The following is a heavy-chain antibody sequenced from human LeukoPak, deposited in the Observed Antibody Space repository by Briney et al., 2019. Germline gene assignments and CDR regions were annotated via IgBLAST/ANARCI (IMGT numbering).Heavy chain of an antibody. D-gene: IGHD2-21*01. CDR1: GYTFTGYY. J-gene: IGHJ3*02. Sequence: ASVKVSCKASGYTFTGYYIHWVRQAPGQGLEWMGWISPNSGGTNYEQKFQGRVTMTRDTSISTAYMELSRLRPDDTAVYYCARLSYCGGDCYYQGGAFDIWGQRTMVTVSS. CDR2: ISPNSGGT. CDR3: ARLSYCGGDCYYQGGAFDI. V-gene: IGHV1-2*02.